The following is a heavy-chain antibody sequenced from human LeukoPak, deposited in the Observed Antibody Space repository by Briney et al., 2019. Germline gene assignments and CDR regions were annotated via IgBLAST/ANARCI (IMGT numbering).Heavy chain of an antibody. CDR1: GFTFSSYW. Sequence: GGSLRLSCAASGFTFSSYWMSWVRQAPGKGLEWVANIKQDGSEKYYVDSVKGRFTISRDNAKNSLYLQMNSLRAEDTAVYYCARVAPRYCSSTSCYGPSGWFDPWGQGTLVTVSS. V-gene: IGHV3-7*03. D-gene: IGHD2-2*01. J-gene: IGHJ5*02. CDR2: IKQDGSEK. CDR3: ARVAPRYCSSTSCYGPSGWFDP.